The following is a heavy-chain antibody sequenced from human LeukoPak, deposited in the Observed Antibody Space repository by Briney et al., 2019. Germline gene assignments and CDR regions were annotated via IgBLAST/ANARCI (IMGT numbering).Heavy chain of an antibody. Sequence: PSETLSLTCTVSGYSISSGYYWSWIRQPAGKGLQWIGRINPSGSTNYNPSLKSRVTISVDTSKNQFSLKLSSVTAADTAVYYCARVVVRGANYYYYYYMDVWGKGTTVTISS. J-gene: IGHJ6*03. CDR2: INPSGST. V-gene: IGHV4-61*02. CDR1: GYSISSGYY. D-gene: IGHD3-10*01. CDR3: ARVVVRGANYYYYYYMDV.